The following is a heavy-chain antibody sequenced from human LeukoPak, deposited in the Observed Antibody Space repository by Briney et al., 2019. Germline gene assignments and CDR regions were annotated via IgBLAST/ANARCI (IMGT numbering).Heavy chain of an antibody. D-gene: IGHD4-17*01. CDR1: GFTFSSYE. J-gene: IGHJ5*02. V-gene: IGHV3-21*01. CDR2: ITSSGTYI. CDR3: AKDQATVTTTWNWFDP. Sequence: GGSLRLSCAASGFTFSSYEMNWVRQAPGKGLEWVSSITSSGTYIYYADSVKGRFTISRDNAKNSLYLQMNSLRPEDTAVYYCAKDQATVTTTWNWFDPWGQGTLVTVSS.